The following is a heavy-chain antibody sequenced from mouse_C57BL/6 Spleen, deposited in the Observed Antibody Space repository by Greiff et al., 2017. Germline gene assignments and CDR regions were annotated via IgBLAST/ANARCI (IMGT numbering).Heavy chain of an antibody. J-gene: IGHJ4*01. Sequence: QVQLQQSGPGLVQPSQSLSITCTVSGFSLTSYGVHWVRQSPGKGLEWLGVIWSGGSTDYNAAFISRLSISKDNSKSQVFFKMNSLQADDTAIYYCARNPRLFYSNIYAMDYWGQGTSVTVSS. CDR3: ARNPRLFYSNIYAMDY. CDR2: IWSGGST. D-gene: IGHD2-5*01. CDR1: GFSLTSYG. V-gene: IGHV2-2*01.